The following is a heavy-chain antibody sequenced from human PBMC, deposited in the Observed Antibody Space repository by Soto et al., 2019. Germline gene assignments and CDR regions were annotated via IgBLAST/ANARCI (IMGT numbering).Heavy chain of an antibody. CDR3: AGSSSWYQYYFDY. J-gene: IGHJ4*02. Sequence: AGSLRLSCAASGFTVSSNYMSWVRQAPGKGLEWVSVIYSGGSTYYADSVKGRFTISRHNSKNTLYLQMNSLRAEDTAVYYCAGSSSWYQYYFDYWGQGTLVTVSS. CDR2: IYSGGST. D-gene: IGHD6-13*01. V-gene: IGHV3-53*04. CDR1: GFTVSSNY.